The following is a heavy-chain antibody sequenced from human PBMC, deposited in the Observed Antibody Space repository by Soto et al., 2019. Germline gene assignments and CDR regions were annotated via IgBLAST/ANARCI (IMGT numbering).Heavy chain of an antibody. J-gene: IGHJ3*02. CDR1: GYSISSGYY. CDR2: IYHSGST. D-gene: IGHD2-15*01. Sequence: SETLSLTCAVSGYSISSGYYWGWIRQPPGKGLEWIGSIYHSGSTYYNPSLKSRVTISVDTSKNQFSLKLSSVTAADTAVYYCARGGYCSGGSCYPGIDAFDIWGQGTIVTVPS. V-gene: IGHV4-38-2*01. CDR3: ARGGYCSGGSCYPGIDAFDI.